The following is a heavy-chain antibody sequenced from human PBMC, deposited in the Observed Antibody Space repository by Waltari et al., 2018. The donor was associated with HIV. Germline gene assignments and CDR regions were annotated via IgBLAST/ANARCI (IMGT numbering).Heavy chain of an antibody. D-gene: IGHD3-22*01. CDR3: ARGEGYYYDSSGSPGWFDP. CDR2: INHSGST. CDR1: GGSFSGYY. Sequence: QVQLQQWGAGLLKPSETLSLTCAVYGGSFSGYYWSWIRQPPGKGLEWIGEINHSGSTNYNPSLKSRVTISVDTSKNQFSLKLSSVTAADTAVYYCARGEGYYYDSSGSPGWFDPWGQGTLVTVSS. V-gene: IGHV4-34*01. J-gene: IGHJ5*02.